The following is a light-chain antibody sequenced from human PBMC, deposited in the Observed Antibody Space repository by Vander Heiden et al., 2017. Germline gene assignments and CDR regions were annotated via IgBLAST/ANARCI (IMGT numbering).Light chain of an antibody. J-gene: IGLJ3*02. CDR1: SSYVGGYNY. CDR2: DVS. V-gene: IGLV2-8*01. CDR3: SSYAGSNIWL. Sequence: QSALTQPPSAPGPLGPSVTISCTGTSSYVGGYNYVSWYQQQPGKAPKLMIYDVSKRPSGVPDRFSGSKSGNTASLTVSGLQAEDEADYYCSSYAGSNIWLFGGGTKLTVL.